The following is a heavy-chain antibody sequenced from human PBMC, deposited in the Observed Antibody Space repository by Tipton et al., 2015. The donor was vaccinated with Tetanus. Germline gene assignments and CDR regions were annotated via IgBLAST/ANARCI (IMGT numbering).Heavy chain of an antibody. CDR3: AMMADNWFDP. Sequence: GLVKPSETLSLMCSVSGDSMNRGTYYWGWIRQPPGKGLEWLGNVYYNGNTFYNSSLESRITISIDTSKNQFSLKLTSVTAAVTAVYYCAMMADNWFDPWGQGTLVTVSS. CDR1: GDSMNRGTYY. CDR2: VYYNGNT. V-gene: IGHV4-39*01. J-gene: IGHJ5*02. D-gene: IGHD5-24*01.